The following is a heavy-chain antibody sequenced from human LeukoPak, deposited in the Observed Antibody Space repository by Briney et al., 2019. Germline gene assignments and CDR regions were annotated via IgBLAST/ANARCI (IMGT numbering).Heavy chain of an antibody. CDR3: ARALYHDFWSGYYGYDY. J-gene: IGHJ4*02. V-gene: IGHV3-21*03. Sequence: GGSLRLSCAASGFTFSSYNMNWVRQAPGKGLEWVSSISSSSNYMYYADSVEGRFTISRDNAKNSLYLQMNSLRAEDTAVYYCARALYHDFWSGYYGYDYWGQGALVTVSS. D-gene: IGHD3-3*01. CDR2: ISSSSNYM. CDR1: GFTFSSYN.